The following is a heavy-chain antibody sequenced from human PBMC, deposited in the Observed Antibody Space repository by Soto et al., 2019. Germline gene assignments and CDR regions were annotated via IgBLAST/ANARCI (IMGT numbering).Heavy chain of an antibody. CDR2: IIPIFGTA. CDR1: GGTFSSYA. CDR3: ARSFSINTLAGDAFDI. D-gene: IGHD1-20*01. Sequence: QVQLVQSGAEVKKPGSSVKVSCKASGGTFSSYAISRVRQAPGQGLEWMGGIIPIFGTANYAQKFQGRVTITADKSTSTAYMELSSLRSEDTAVYYCARSFSINTLAGDAFDIWVQGTMVTVSS. V-gene: IGHV1-69*06. J-gene: IGHJ3*02.